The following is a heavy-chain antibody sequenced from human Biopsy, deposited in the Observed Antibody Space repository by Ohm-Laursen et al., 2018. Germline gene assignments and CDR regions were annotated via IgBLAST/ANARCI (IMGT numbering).Heavy chain of an antibody. Sequence: SLRLSCTASGFTFGDYYMSWIRQAPGKGLEWVSYISGSGVTKMYADSVKGRFTVSRDNAKNSLYLEMNNLTVEDTAVYYCATDGAGSYNENWGQGTLVSVSS. D-gene: IGHD3-10*01. CDR2: ISGSGVTK. J-gene: IGHJ4*02. CDR1: GFTFGDYY. V-gene: IGHV3-11*01. CDR3: ATDGAGSYNEN.